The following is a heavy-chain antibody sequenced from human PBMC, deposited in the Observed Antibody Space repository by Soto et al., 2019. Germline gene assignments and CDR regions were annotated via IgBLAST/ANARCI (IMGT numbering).Heavy chain of an antibody. V-gene: IGHV1-18*01. Sequence: ASVKVSCKASGYTFTSYGISWVRQAPGQGLEWMGWISAYNGNTNYAQKRQGRVTMTTDTSTSTAYMELRSLRSDDTAVYYCARTTCWSGGSCYSAFDIWGQGTMVTVSS. J-gene: IGHJ3*02. CDR1: GYTFTSYG. CDR2: ISAYNGNT. D-gene: IGHD2-15*01. CDR3: ARTTCWSGGSCYSAFDI.